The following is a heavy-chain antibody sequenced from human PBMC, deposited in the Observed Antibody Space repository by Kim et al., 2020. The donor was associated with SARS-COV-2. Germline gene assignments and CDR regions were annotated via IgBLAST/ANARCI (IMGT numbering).Heavy chain of an antibody. CDR2: ISYDGSNK. J-gene: IGHJ4*02. D-gene: IGHD6-13*01. Sequence: GGSLRLSCAASGFTFSSYGMHWVRQAPGKGLEWVAVISYDGSNKYYADSVKGRFTISRDNSKNTLYLQMNSLRAEDTAVYYCAKVIYSSSWGFDYWGQGTLVTVSS. CDR1: GFTFSSYG. CDR3: AKVIYSSSWGFDY. V-gene: IGHV3-30*18.